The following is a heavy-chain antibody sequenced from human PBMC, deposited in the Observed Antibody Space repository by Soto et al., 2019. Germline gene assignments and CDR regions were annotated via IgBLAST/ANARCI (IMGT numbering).Heavy chain of an antibody. V-gene: IGHV1-18*01. Sequence: GASVKVSCKASGYNFAKYGVGWVRQAPGQGLEWMGWINVDEGDTHYAQKFQDRVTMTTDTSSTTAYMELKSLTSDDTALYYCARGLKTGVGGRGYFGPWGQGTLVTVSS. CDR1: GYNFAKYG. D-gene: IGHD7-27*01. J-gene: IGHJ5*02. CDR2: INVDEGDT. CDR3: ARGLKTGVGGRGYFGP.